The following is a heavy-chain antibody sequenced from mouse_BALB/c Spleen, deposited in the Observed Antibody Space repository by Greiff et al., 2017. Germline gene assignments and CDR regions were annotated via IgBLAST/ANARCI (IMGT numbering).Heavy chain of an antibody. CDR3: TRDDYDARYFDV. Sequence: EVQLQESGTVLARPGASVKMSCKASGYSFTSYWMHWVKQRPGQGLEWIGAIYPGNSDTSYNQKFKGKAKLTAVTSASTAYMELSSLTNEDSAVYYCTRDDYDARYFDVWGAGTTVTVSS. J-gene: IGHJ1*01. D-gene: IGHD2-4*01. CDR1: GYSFTSYW. V-gene: IGHV1-5*01. CDR2: IYPGNSDT.